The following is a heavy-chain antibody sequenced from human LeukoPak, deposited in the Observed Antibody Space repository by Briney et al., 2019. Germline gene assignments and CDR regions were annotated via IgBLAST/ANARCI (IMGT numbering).Heavy chain of an antibody. D-gene: IGHD3-10*01. V-gene: IGHV1-69*01. CDR1: GGTFSSYA. CDR3: ARPRTTSGFGELGN. J-gene: IGHJ4*02. CDR2: VIPIFGTA. Sequence: GSSVKVSCKASGGTFSSYAISWVRQAPGQGLEWMGGVIPIFGTANYAQKFQGRVTITADESTSTAYMELSSLRSEDTAVYYRARPRTTSGFGELGNWGQGTLVTVSS.